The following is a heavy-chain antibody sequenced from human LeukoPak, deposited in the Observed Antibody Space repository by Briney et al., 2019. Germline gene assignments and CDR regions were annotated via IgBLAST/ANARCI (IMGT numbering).Heavy chain of an antibody. Sequence: GRSLRLSCAASGFTFSSYGMHWVRQAPGKGLEWVAVIWYDGSNKYYADSVKGRFTISRDNSKNTLYLQMNSLRAEDTAVYYCARPMVQGVTDQTLQHWGQGTLVTVSS. CDR2: IWYDGSNK. CDR3: ARPMVQGVTDQTLQH. CDR1: GFTFSSYG. J-gene: IGHJ1*01. D-gene: IGHD3-10*01. V-gene: IGHV3-33*01.